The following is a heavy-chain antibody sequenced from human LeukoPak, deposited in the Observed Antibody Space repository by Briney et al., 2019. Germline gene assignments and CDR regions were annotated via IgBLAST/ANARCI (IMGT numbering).Heavy chain of an antibody. CDR2: ISGSGGST. Sequence: PGGSLRLSCAASGFTFSSYAMSWVRPAPGKGLAWVSAISGSGGSTYYADSVKGRFTISKDNSKNTLYLQVNSLRAEDTAVYYCAKGTDYGDYDRYWYFDLWGRGTLVTVSS. D-gene: IGHD4-17*01. V-gene: IGHV3-23*01. J-gene: IGHJ2*01. CDR1: GFTFSSYA. CDR3: AKGTDYGDYDRYWYFDL.